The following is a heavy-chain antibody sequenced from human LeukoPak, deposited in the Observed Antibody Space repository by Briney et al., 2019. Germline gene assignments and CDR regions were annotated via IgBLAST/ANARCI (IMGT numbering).Heavy chain of an antibody. Sequence: PGGSLRLSCAASGFTFSSYAMHWVRQAPGKGLEWVAVLSYDGSNKYYADSVKGRFTISRDNSKNTLYLQMNSLRAEDTAVYYCAREKWHYSAFDPWGQGTLVTVSS. D-gene: IGHD1-7*01. J-gene: IGHJ5*02. CDR1: GFTFSSYA. CDR3: AREKWHYSAFDP. CDR2: LSYDGSNK. V-gene: IGHV3-30*04.